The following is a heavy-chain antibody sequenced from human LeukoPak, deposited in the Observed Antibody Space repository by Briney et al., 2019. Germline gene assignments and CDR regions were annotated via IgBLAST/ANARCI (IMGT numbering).Heavy chain of an antibody. CDR3: ARGNKGFDY. CDR1: GFTFSNFW. CDR2: VDTTGNNT. J-gene: IGHJ4*02. V-gene: IGHV3-74*01. Sequence: GGSLRLSCAASGFTFSNFWIHWVRQAPGERLVWVSRVDTTGNNTIYADSVKGRFTVSRDNAKHTVYLQMNSLRAEDTAVYYCARGNKGFDYGGQGALVTVSS. D-gene: IGHD1/OR15-1a*01.